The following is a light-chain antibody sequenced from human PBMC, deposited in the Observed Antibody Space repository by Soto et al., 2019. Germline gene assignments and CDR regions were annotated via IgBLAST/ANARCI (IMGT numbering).Light chain of an antibody. V-gene: IGKV1-39*01. CDR3: QQSHGIPYI. CDR1: PTISTY. CDR2: AAS. J-gene: IGKJ2*01. Sequence: DIQMTQSPSSLSASVGDRITITCRASPTISTYLNWYQQKPGKAPKLLNSAASRLQSGVPSRFTGSGSGTEFTLTISSLQPEDFANYYWQQSHGIPYIFGQGTKVEI.